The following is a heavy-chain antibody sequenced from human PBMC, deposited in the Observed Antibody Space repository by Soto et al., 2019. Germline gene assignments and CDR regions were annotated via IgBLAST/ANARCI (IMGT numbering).Heavy chain of an antibody. V-gene: IGHV4-30-2*01. D-gene: IGHD3-10*01. J-gene: IGHJ4*02. CDR3: ARESYYGSGATVVAY. Sequence: TLSLTCAVSGGSISSGGYSWSWIRQPPGKGLEWIGYIYHSGSTYYNPSLKSRVTISVDRSKNQFSLKVNSVTAADTAVYYCARESYYGSGATVVAYWGQGTLVTVSS. CDR1: GGSISSGGYS. CDR2: IYHSGST.